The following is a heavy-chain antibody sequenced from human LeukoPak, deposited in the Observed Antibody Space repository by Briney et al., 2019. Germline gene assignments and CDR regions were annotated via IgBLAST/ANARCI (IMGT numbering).Heavy chain of an antibody. CDR1: GFTFSSYW. V-gene: IGHV3-7*01. D-gene: IGHD3-3*01. J-gene: IGHJ4*02. CDR3: AAGFWSGPGAGSFDY. CDR2: IKQDGSEK. Sequence: GGSLRLSCAASGFTFSSYWMSWVRQAPGKGLEWVANIKQDGSEKYYVDSVKGRFTISRDNAKNSLYLQMNSLRAEDTAVYYCAAGFWSGPGAGSFDYWGQGTLVTVSS.